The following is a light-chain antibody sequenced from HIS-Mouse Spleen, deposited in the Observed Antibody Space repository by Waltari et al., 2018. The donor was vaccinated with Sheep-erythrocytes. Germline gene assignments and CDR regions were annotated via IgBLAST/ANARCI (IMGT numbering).Light chain of an antibody. J-gene: IGLJ2*01. Sequence: QSALTQPASVSGSPGQSITISCTGTSSDVGGYNYVFWYQQHPGKAPKLMIYEVSNRPSGVSNLFSGSKSGNTASLTISGLQAEDEADYYCSSYTSSSTQVFGGGTKLTVL. CDR2: EVS. CDR1: SSDVGGYNY. V-gene: IGLV2-14*01. CDR3: SSYTSSSTQV.